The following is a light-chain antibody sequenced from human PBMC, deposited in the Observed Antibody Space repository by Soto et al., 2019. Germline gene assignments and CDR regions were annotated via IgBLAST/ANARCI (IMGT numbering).Light chain of an antibody. Sequence: QSVLTQPPSASGTPGQRVTISCSGGSYNIGKNLVYWYQQRPGTAPKLLIFKNNARPSGVPDRFSGSNSGSSASLAISGLRSEDEADYFCAAWDDSLSAWVFGGGTKLTGL. J-gene: IGLJ3*02. CDR3: AAWDDSLSAWV. V-gene: IGLV1-47*01. CDR1: SYNIGKNL. CDR2: KNN.